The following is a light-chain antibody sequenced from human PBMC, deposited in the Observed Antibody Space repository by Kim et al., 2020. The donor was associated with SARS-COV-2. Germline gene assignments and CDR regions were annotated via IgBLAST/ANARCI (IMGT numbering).Light chain of an antibody. CDR1: SSNIGSNT. CDR2: SNN. Sequence: QRVTISCSGSSSNIGSNTVNWYQQLPGTAPKLLIHSNNQRPSGVPDRFSGSKSGTSASLAISGLQSEDEADYYCAAWDDSLNGYWVFGGGTQLTVL. V-gene: IGLV1-44*01. CDR3: AAWDDSLNGYWV. J-gene: IGLJ3*02.